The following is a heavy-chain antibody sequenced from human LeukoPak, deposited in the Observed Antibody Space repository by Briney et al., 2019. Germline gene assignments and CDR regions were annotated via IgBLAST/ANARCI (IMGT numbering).Heavy chain of an antibody. CDR2: INPNSGGT. CDR3: ARDQYYYGSGPGGCFDY. Sequence: ASVKLSCKASGYTFTGYYMHWVRQAPGQGLEWMGWINPNSGGTNYSQKFQGRVTMTRDTSISTAYMELNRLRSDDTAVYYCARDQYYYGSGPGGCFDYWGQGTLVTVSS. D-gene: IGHD3-10*01. CDR1: GYTFTGYY. V-gene: IGHV1-2*02. J-gene: IGHJ4*02.